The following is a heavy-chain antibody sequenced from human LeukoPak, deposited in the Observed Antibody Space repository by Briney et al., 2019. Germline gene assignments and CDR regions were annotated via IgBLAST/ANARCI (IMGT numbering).Heavy chain of an antibody. CDR1: GFTFSSYV. CDR2: ISYDGSNK. Sequence: GGSLRLSGAASGFTFSSYVMHWVRQAPGKGLDWVAVISYDGSNKYYADSVKGRFTISRDNSKNTLYLQMNSLRAEDTAVYYCAKDLNSSGYPPDAFDIWGQGTMVTVSS. CDR3: AKDLNSSGYPPDAFDI. J-gene: IGHJ3*02. V-gene: IGHV3-30*18. D-gene: IGHD3-22*01.